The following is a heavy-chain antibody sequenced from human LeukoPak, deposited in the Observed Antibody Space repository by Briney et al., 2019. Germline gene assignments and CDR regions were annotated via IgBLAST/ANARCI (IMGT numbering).Heavy chain of an antibody. Sequence: SETLSLTCTVSGGSISSYHWSWIRQPPGKGQEWIAFIHYTGSTNSNPSLKSRVTISVDTSKNQFSLNLSSVTAADTAVYYCARVGGSSSILSAFDIWGQGTTVTVSS. J-gene: IGHJ3*02. CDR3: ARVGGSSSILSAFDI. CDR2: IHYTGST. D-gene: IGHD6-6*01. CDR1: GGSISSYH. V-gene: IGHV4-59*01.